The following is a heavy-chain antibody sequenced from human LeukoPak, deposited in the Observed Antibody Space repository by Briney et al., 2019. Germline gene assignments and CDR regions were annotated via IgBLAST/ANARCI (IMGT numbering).Heavy chain of an antibody. CDR3: ARRGDTPKLDY. D-gene: IGHD5-18*01. Sequence: GESLKISCKGSGYSFTSYWIGWVRQMPGKGLEWMGIIYPGDSDIRYSPSFQGQVIISADKSITTAYLQWSSLKASDTAIYYCARRGDTPKLDYWGQGTLVTVSS. CDR1: GYSFTSYW. J-gene: IGHJ4*02. CDR2: IYPGDSDI. V-gene: IGHV5-51*01.